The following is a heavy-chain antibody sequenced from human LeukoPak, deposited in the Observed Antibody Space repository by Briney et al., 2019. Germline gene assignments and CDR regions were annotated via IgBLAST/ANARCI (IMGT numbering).Heavy chain of an antibody. J-gene: IGHJ4*02. Sequence: TLSLTCTVSGGSISSSSYYWGWIRQPPGKGLEWIGSIYYSGSTYYNPSLKSRVTISVDTSKNQFSLKLSSVTAADTAVYYCARRSVAGTYDYWGQGTLVTVSS. CDR1: GGSISSSSYY. CDR3: ARRSVAGTYDY. CDR2: IYYSGST. D-gene: IGHD6-13*01. V-gene: IGHV4-39*01.